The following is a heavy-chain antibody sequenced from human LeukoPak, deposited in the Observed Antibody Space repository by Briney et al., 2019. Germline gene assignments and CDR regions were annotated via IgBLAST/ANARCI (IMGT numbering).Heavy chain of an antibody. CDR2: IYHSGNT. CDR1: GDSISSGYHY. V-gene: IGHV4-30-4*01. Sequence: ASETLSLTCTVSGDSISSGYHYWSWIRQPPGKGLEWIGYIYHSGNTYYNPSLKSQISMSIDTSNNQFSLKLSSVTAADTAVYYCARLDTYYYGSGSYRVFDSWGQGTLVTVSS. CDR3: ARLDTYYYGSGSYRVFDS. J-gene: IGHJ4*02. D-gene: IGHD3-10*01.